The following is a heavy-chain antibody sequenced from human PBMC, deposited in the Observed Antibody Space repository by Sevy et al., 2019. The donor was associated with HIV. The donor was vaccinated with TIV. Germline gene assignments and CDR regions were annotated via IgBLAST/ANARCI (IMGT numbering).Heavy chain of an antibody. CDR1: GFAFNTFG. CDR2: ISFDENIE. CDR3: ARDRYCSTSRCYNWIDP. V-gene: IGHV3-33*01. D-gene: IGHD2-2*01. J-gene: IGHJ5*02. Sequence: GGSLRLSCAASGFAFNTFGMHWVRRAPGKGLEWVAFISFDENIEYYADSVKVRFTISRDNSKNMLYLQMNSLRAEDTAMCYCARDRYCSTSRCYNWIDPWGQRTLVTVSS.